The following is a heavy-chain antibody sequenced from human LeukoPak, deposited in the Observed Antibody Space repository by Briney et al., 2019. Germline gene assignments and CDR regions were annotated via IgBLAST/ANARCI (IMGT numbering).Heavy chain of an antibody. CDR1: GFTFSSYA. J-gene: IGHJ6*04. D-gene: IGHD3-10*02. Sequence: GGSLRLSCAASGFTFSSYAMSWVRQAPGKGLEWVSAISGSGGSTYYADSVKGRFTISRDNAKSSLYLQMNSLRDEDTAVYYCAELGITMIGGVWGKGTTVTISS. V-gene: IGHV3-23*01. CDR3: AELGITMIGGV. CDR2: ISGSGGST.